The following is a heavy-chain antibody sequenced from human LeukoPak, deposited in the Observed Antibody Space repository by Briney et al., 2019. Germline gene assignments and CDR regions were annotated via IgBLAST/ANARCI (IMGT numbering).Heavy chain of an antibody. D-gene: IGHD3-22*01. J-gene: IGHJ4*02. CDR1: GGSMNNYY. V-gene: IGHV4-59*01. CDR2: IYHTGSA. CDR3: ARGRGDSKGTSFDF. Sequence: PSETLSLPCTVSGGSMNNYYWSWIRQSPGKGLEWIGYIYHTGSATYKPSLKSRVTLSLDTSKNQFSLKLSSVTAADTAVYYCARGRGDSKGTSFDFWGQGTLVTVSS.